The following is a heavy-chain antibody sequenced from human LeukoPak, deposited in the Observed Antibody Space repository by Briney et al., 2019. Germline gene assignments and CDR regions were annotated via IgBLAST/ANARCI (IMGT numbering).Heavy chain of an antibody. CDR1: GGSISSYY. J-gene: IGHJ2*01. D-gene: IGHD5-24*01. Sequence: SETLSLTCTVSGGSISSYYWSWIRQPPGKGLEWIGYIYYSGSTNYNPSLKSRVTISVDTSKNQFSLKLSSVTAADTAVYYCATRDRASNWYFDLWGRGTLVTVSS. CDR3: ATRDRASNWYFDL. V-gene: IGHV4-59*01. CDR2: IYYSGST.